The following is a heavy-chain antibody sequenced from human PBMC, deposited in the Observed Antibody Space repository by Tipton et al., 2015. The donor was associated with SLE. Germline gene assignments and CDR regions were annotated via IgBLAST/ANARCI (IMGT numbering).Heavy chain of an antibody. D-gene: IGHD3-22*01. CDR1: GFTFSSYG. J-gene: IGHJ6*02. V-gene: IGHV3-30*02. CDR3: AREGDYYDSSGYYNYYYGMDV. CDR2: IRYDGSNK. Sequence: SLRLSCAASGFTFSSYGMHWVRQAPGKGLEWVAFIRYDGSNKYYADSVKGRFTISRDNSKNTLYLQMNSLRAEDTAVYYCAREGDYYDSSGYYNYYYGMDVWGQGTTVTVSS.